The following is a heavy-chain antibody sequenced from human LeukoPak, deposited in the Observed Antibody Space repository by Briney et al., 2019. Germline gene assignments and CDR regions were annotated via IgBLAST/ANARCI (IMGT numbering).Heavy chain of an antibody. CDR2: INHSGST. CDR3: ARRYRGYSYGYTYYYYYMDV. V-gene: IGHV4-34*01. J-gene: IGHJ6*03. CDR1: GGSFSGYY. Sequence: KTSETLSLTCAVYGGSFSGYYWSWIRQPPGKGLEWIGEINHSGSTNYNPSLKSRVTISVDTSKNQFSLKLSSVTAADTAVYYCARRYRGYSYGYTYYYYYMDVWGKGTTVTVSS. D-gene: IGHD5-18*01.